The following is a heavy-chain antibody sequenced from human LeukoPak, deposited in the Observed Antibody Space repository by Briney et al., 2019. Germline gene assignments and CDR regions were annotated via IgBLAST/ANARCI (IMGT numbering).Heavy chain of an antibody. CDR3: ARGGEAHYYDSSGYYFFDY. Sequence: ASVTVSCKASGYTFTAYYIHWVRQPPGQGLEGMGWINPNSGGTNYEQKFQGRVTMTRDSSISTAYMELSRLRSDDTAVYYCARGGEAHYYDSSGYYFFDYCGQGTLVTVSS. CDR1: GYTFTAYY. CDR2: INPNSGGT. D-gene: IGHD3-22*01. J-gene: IGHJ4*02. V-gene: IGHV1-2*02.